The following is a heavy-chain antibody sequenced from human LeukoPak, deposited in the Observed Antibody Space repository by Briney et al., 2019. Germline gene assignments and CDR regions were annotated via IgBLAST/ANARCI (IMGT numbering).Heavy chain of an antibody. D-gene: IGHD1-1*01. CDR2: FYPGDSDT. J-gene: IGHJ4*02. V-gene: IGHV5-51*01. CDR3: ARQRGYLFYFDY. CDR1: GYSFTSYW. Sequence: GGSLEISGKGSGYSFTSYWMGGVGKLHGKGLEGMWLFYPGDSDTRYSPSSQGQLTISADKSISTAYLQWSSLKASDTAMYYCARQRGYLFYFDYWGQGTLVTVSS.